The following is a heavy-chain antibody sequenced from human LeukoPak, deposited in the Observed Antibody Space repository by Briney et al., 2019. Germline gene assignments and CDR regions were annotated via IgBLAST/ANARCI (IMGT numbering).Heavy chain of an antibody. CDR1: GFTFSSYE. Sequence: GGSLRLSCAASGFTFSSYEMNWVRQAPGKGLEWVSYISSSSSTIYYADSVKGRFTISRDNAKNSLYLQMNSLRAEDTAVYYCARDQTFYYYMDVWGKGTTVTVSS. J-gene: IGHJ6*03. V-gene: IGHV3-48*01. CDR3: ARDQTFYYYMDV. D-gene: IGHD3-16*01. CDR2: ISSSSSTI.